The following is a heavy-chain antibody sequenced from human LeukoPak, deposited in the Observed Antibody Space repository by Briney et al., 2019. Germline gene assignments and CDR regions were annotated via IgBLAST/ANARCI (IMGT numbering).Heavy chain of an antibody. Sequence: PGRSLRLSCAASGFTFSSYAMHWVRQAPGKGLEWVAVISYDGSNKYYADSVKGRFTISRDNSKNTLYLQMNSLRAEDTAVYYCARDMVTAPRSWNYYYYYGMDVWGQGTTVTVSS. V-gene: IGHV3-30-3*01. CDR1: GFTFSSYA. D-gene: IGHD2-21*02. CDR2: ISYDGSNK. J-gene: IGHJ6*02. CDR3: ARDMVTAPRSWNYYYYYGMDV.